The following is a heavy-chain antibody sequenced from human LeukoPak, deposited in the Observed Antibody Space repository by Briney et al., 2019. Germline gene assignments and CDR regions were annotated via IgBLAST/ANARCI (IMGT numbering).Heavy chain of an antibody. CDR1: GYALTDLS. V-gene: IGHV1-24*01. CDR3: TSRLLIHLWAKDF. CDR2: VDPEDGET. Sequence: VASVKVSRKVSGYALTDLSMHWVRQTPGKGPEWMGGVDPEDGETTYAQKFPGRVTMTEDISTDTAYMELSSLKSEDTAVYFCTSRLLIHLWAKDFWGQGTLVTVSS. J-gene: IGHJ4*02. D-gene: IGHD5-18*01.